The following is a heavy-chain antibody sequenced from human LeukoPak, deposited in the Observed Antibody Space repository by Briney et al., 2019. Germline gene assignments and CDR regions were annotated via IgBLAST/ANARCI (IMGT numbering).Heavy chain of an antibody. CDR3: ARGSHFTDY. CDR1: GGSISSGSYY. V-gene: IGHV4-61*02. CDR2: IYTSGST. Sequence: SQTQSLTCTVSGGSISSGSYYWSWIRQPAGKGLEWIGRIYTSGSTNYNPSLKSRVTISVDTSKNQFSLKVSSVTAADTAVYYCARGSHFTDYWGQGTLVTVSS. D-gene: IGHD3-3*02. J-gene: IGHJ4*02.